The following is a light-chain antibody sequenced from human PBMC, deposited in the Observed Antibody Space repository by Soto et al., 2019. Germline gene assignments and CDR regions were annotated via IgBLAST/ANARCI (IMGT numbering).Light chain of an antibody. V-gene: IGLV1-44*01. CDR2: SNN. CDR3: AAWDDSLNGHVV. CDR1: SSNIGSNT. Sequence: QSVLTQPPSASGTPGQRVTISCSGSSSNIGSNTVNWYQQLPGTAPKLLIYSNNQRPSGVPDRFSGSKSGTSASLAISGLQSEDDADDYCAAWDDSLNGHVVFGGGTKLTVL. J-gene: IGLJ2*01.